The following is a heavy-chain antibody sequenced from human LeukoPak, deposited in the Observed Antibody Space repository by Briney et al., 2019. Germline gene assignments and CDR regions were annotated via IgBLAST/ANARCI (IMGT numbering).Heavy chain of an antibody. J-gene: IGHJ4*02. CDR1: GFTFRSHA. D-gene: IGHD1-14*01. CDR2: ISSSSNT. Sequence: GGSLRLSCAASGFTFRSHAMSWVRQAPGKGLEWVSTISSSSNTYYPDSVKGRFTISRDNSRDTVYLQMNTVRPEDTAIYYCAHRTAFDSWGQGTLVTVSS. CDR3: AHRTAFDS. V-gene: IGHV3-23*01.